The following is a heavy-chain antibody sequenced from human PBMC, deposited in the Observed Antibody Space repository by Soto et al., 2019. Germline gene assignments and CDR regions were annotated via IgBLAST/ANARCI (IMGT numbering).Heavy chain of an antibody. V-gene: IGHV1-18*04. D-gene: IGHD3-22*01. CDR2: ISAYNGNT. CDR1: GYTFTSYG. CDR3: ARGMAYYYDSSPRSLFGESDY. Sequence: ASVKVSCKASGYTFTSYGISWVRQAPGQGLEWMGWISAYNGNTNYAQKLQGRVTMTTDTSTSTAYMELRSLRSDDTAVYYCARGMAYYYDSSPRSLFGESDYWGQGTLVTVSS. J-gene: IGHJ4*02.